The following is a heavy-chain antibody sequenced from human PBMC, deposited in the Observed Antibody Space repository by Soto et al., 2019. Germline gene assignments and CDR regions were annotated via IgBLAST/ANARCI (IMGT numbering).Heavy chain of an antibody. D-gene: IGHD6-6*01. CDR1: GYSFTSYG. J-gene: IGHJ6*02. CDR3: ARLEYSSSAYYYYGMDV. V-gene: IGHV5-10-1*01. Sequence: PGESLKISCKGSGYSFTSYGSSWVRQMPGKGLEWMGRIDPSDSYTNYSPSFQGHVTISADKSISTAYLQWSSLKASDTAMYYCARLEYSSSAYYYYGMDVWGQGTTLTVSS. CDR2: IDPSDSYT.